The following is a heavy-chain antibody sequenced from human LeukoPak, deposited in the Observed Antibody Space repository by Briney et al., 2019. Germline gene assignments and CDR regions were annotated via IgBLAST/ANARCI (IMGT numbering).Heavy chain of an antibody. J-gene: IGHJ4*02. V-gene: IGHV4-31*03. D-gene: IGHD3-10*01. CDR1: GGPISSGGYY. CDR3: ARWAVRGVVNFDY. Sequence: SETLSLTCSVSGGPISSGGYYWSWIRQHPGMGLEWIGHVYHSGTTNYNPSLKSRVTISADTSKHQFSLRLTSVAAADTAVYFCARWAVRGVVNFDYWGQGIRVTVSS. CDR2: VYHSGTT.